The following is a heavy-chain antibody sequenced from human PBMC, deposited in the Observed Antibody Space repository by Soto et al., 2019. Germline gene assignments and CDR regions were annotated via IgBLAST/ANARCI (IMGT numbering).Heavy chain of an antibody. CDR1: GESISSSSYY. Sequence: SETLSLTCTVSGESISSSSYYGGWIRQPPGKGLEWIGSIYYSGSTYYNPSLKSRVTISVDTSKNQFSLKLSSVTAADTAVYYCARRRRLQPYYFDYWGQGTLVTVSS. V-gene: IGHV4-39*01. CDR2: IYYSGST. D-gene: IGHD1-1*01. CDR3: ARRRRLQPYYFDY. J-gene: IGHJ4*02.